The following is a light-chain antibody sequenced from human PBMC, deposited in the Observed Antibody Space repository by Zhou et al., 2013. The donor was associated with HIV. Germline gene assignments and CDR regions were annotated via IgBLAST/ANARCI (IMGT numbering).Light chain of an antibody. J-gene: IGKJ1*01. CDR3: QQYNNWPPWT. CDR1: QSVSSN. V-gene: IGKV3-15*01. Sequence: EIVMTQSPATLSVSPGEGATLSCRASQSVSSNLAWYQQKPGQAPRLLIYGASTRATDIPVRFSGSGSGTEFTLTISSLQSEDFAVYYCQQYNNWPPWTFGQGTKVEIK. CDR2: GAS.